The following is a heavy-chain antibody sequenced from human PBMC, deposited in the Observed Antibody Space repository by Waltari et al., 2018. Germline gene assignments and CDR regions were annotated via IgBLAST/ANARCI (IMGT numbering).Heavy chain of an antibody. V-gene: IGHV1-18*01. Sequence: QVQLVQSGPEVKKPGASVKVSCKASGYTFTSYGINWVRQAPGQGPEWMGWISANNCNTVYAQILQGRVTMTTDTSTSTAYMDLGSLRSDDTAVYYCTRDKAAAAGTSDYWGQGTLVTVSS. D-gene: IGHD6-13*01. CDR2: ISANNCNT. CDR1: GYTFTSYG. CDR3: TRDKAAAAGTSDY. J-gene: IGHJ4*02.